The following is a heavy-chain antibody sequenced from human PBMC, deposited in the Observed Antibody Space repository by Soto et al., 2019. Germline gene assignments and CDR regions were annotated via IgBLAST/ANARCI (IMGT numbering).Heavy chain of an antibody. CDR3: ARGTREVAETHLYNWFDT. Sequence: SETLSLTCAVYGGSFSGYYWSWIRQPPGKGLEWIGEINHSGSTNYNPSLKSRVTISVDTSKNQFSLKLSSVTAADTAVYYCARGTREVAETHLYNWFDTWGQGTLVTVSS. CDR2: INHSGST. J-gene: IGHJ5*02. CDR1: GGSFSGYY. V-gene: IGHV4-34*01. D-gene: IGHD6-19*01.